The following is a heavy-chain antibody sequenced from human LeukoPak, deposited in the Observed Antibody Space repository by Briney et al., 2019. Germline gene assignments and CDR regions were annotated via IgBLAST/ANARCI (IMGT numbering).Heavy chain of an antibody. CDR1: GYSISSGYF. J-gene: IGHJ5*02. CDR2: VYHTGAT. CDR3: ARDLGLTISANWFDP. V-gene: IGHV4-38-2*02. D-gene: IGHD3-9*01. Sequence: PSETLSLTCGVSGYSISSGYFWVWIRQPPGKGLEWIGSVYHTGATYYNPSLRSPVTISVDTSKNQFSLELNSVTAADTAVYYCARDLGLTISANWFDPWGQGTLVTVPS.